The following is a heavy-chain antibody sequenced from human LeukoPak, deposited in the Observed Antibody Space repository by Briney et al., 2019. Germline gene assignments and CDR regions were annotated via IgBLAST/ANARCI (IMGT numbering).Heavy chain of an antibody. Sequence: GGSLRLSCAASGNYWMHWVRQAPGKGPGWVSHINSDGSWTSYADSVKGRFTISKDNAKNTVYLQMNSLRAEDTAVYYCVSFYETYWGRGTLVTVSS. CDR3: VSFYETY. D-gene: IGHD2/OR15-2a*01. V-gene: IGHV3-74*01. J-gene: IGHJ4*02. CDR1: GNYW. CDR2: INSDGSWT.